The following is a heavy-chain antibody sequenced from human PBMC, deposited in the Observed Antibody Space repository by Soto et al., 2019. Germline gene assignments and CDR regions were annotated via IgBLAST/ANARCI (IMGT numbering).Heavy chain of an antibody. Sequence: EVQLLESGGGLVQPGGSLRLSCAASGFTFSSYAMSWVRQAPGKGLEWVSAISGSGGSTFYADSVKGGCTISGDTSKKTVFVQINSLRAEDTAVYYCAKDRGRGCDSLDAWGQGTLVTVSS. D-gene: IGHD6-19*01. CDR1: GFTFSSYA. CDR2: ISGSGGST. J-gene: IGHJ5*02. CDR3: AKDRGRGCDSLDA. V-gene: IGHV3-23*01.